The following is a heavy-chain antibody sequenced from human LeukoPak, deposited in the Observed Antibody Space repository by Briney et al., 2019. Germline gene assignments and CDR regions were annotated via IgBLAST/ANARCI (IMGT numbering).Heavy chain of an antibody. CDR1: GFTFSSYE. D-gene: IGHD3-9*01. J-gene: IGHJ6*03. V-gene: IGHV3-48*03. Sequence: PGGSLRLSCAASGFTFSSYEMNWVRQAPGKGLEWVSYISSSGSTIYYADSVKGRFTISRDNAKNSLYLQMNSLRAEDTAVYYCARSTGGLGYDILTGYPNYYYYYYMDVWGKGTTVTISS. CDR2: ISSSGSTI. CDR3: ARSTGGLGYDILTGYPNYYYYYYMDV.